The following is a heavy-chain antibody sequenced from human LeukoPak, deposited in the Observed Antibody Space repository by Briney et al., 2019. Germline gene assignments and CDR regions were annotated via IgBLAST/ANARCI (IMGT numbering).Heavy chain of an antibody. Sequence: GGSLRLSCAASGFTFSSYWMSWVRQAPGKGLEWVANIKQDGSEKYYVDSVKGRFTISRDNAKNSLYLQMNSLRAEDTAVYYCARDFPCAGYYYGMDVWGQGTTVTVSS. J-gene: IGHJ6*02. V-gene: IGHV3-7*01. CDR3: ARDFPCAGYYYGMDV. CDR1: GFTFSSYW. CDR2: IKQDGSEK.